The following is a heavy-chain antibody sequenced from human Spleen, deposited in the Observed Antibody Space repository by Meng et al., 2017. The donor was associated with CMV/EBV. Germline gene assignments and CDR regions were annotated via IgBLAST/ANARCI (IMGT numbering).Heavy chain of an antibody. V-gene: IGHV4-61*08. CDR1: SGAYF. Sequence: SGAYFRSWIRQPPVQGLEWIGYVYYTGTTNYNPSLKSRVTISVDTSKNQFSLKLTSVTATDTAVYYCARTGSSAWYERWEEGWFDPWGQGTLVTVSS. CDR2: VYYTGTT. CDR3: ARTGSSAWYERWEEGWFDP. J-gene: IGHJ5*02. D-gene: IGHD6-19*01.